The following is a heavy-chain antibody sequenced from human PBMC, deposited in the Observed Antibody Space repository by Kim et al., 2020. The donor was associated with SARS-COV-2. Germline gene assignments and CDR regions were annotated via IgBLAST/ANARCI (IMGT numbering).Heavy chain of an antibody. D-gene: IGHD1-1*01. J-gene: IGHJ6*02. Sequence: GGSLRLSCAASGFTFSSSGMHWVRQAPGKGLEWVAVIWYDASNKDSAYSVKGRFTISRDNSKNTLYLQMNSLRAEDTAVYYCARGSWNDDYYYYYVMDVWDRGTMVTASS. V-gene: IGHV3-33*01. CDR3: ARGSWNDDYYYYYVMDV. CDR2: IWYDASNK. CDR1: GFTFSSSG.